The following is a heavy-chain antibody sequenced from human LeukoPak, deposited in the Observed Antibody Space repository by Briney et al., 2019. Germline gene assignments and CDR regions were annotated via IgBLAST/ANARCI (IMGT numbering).Heavy chain of an antibody. CDR3: ARVGSSGWYGAFDI. CDR1: GFTFSSYA. CDR2: IKQDGSEK. D-gene: IGHD6-13*01. V-gene: IGHV3-7*01. J-gene: IGHJ3*02. Sequence: GGSLRLSCAASGFTFSSYAMSWVRQAPGKGLEWVANIKQDGSEKYYVDSVKGRFTISRDNAKNSLYLQMNSLRAEDTAVYYCARVGSSGWYGAFDIWGQGTMVTVSS.